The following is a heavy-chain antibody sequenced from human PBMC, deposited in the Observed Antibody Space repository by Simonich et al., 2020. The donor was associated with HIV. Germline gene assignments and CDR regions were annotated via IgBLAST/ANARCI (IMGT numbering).Heavy chain of an antibody. Sequence: QVHLVQSGAEVKKPGASVKVPCKASGYSFTSHGISWVRQAPGQGLEWMGWINPYNGNTNYEQELQGRVSMTTDTSTSTAYMELRSLRSDDTAVYYCARAYSSGFTFDYWGQGTLVTVSS. V-gene: IGHV1-18*01. CDR2: INPYNGNT. J-gene: IGHJ4*02. CDR3: ARAYSSGFTFDY. CDR1: GYSFTSHG. D-gene: IGHD6-19*01.